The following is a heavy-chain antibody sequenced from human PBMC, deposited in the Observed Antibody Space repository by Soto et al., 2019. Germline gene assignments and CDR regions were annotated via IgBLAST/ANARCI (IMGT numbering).Heavy chain of an antibody. CDR1: GYTFTSYG. CDR2: ISAYNGNT. V-gene: IGHV1-18*01. CDR3: ARLGLRTSAWNYGIDY. J-gene: IGHJ4*02. D-gene: IGHD1-7*01. Sequence: GASVKVSCKASGYTFTSYGISWVRQAPGQGLEWMGWISAYNGNTNYAQKLQGRVTMTTDTSTSTAYMELRSLRSDDTAVYYCARLGLRTSAWNYGIDYWGQGTLVTVSS.